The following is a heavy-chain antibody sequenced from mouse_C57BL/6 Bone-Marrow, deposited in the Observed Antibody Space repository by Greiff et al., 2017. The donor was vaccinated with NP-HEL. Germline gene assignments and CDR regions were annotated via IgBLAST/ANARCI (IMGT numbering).Heavy chain of an antibody. CDR1: GYAFSSSW. Sequence: QVQLQQSGPELVKPGASVKISCKASGYAFSSSWMNWVKQRPGKGLEWIGRIYPGDGDTNYNGKFKGKATLTADKSSSTAYMQLSSLTSEDSAVYFCARCHWDGGYFDYWGQGTTLTVSS. D-gene: IGHD4-1*01. J-gene: IGHJ2*01. V-gene: IGHV1-82*01. CDR3: ARCHWDGGYFDY. CDR2: IYPGDGDT.